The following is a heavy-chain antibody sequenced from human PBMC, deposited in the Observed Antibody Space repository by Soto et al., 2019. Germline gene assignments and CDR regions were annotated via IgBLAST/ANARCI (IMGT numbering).Heavy chain of an antibody. V-gene: IGHV3-7*01. D-gene: IGHD5-18*01. J-gene: IGHJ4*02. CDR3: TRRRDWKAMDPLDY. CDR2: IKQDGSEK. CDR1: GFTFSSYW. Sequence: PGGSLRLSCAASGFTFSSYWMSWVRQAPGKGLEWVANIKQDGSEKYYVDSVKGRFTISRDNAKNSLYLQMNSLRAEDTAVYYCTRRRDWKAMDPLDYWGQGTLVTVS.